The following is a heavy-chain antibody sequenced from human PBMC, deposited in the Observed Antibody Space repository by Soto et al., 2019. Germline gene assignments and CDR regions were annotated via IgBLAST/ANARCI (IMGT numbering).Heavy chain of an antibody. CDR1: GGSISSSNW. CDR3: ARAVDTSSWYRVDY. CDR2: IYHSGST. V-gene: IGHV4-4*02. D-gene: IGHD6-13*01. Sequence: SETLSLTCAVSGGSISSSNWWSWVRQPPGKGLEWIGEIYHSGSTNYNPSLKSRVTISVDKSKNQFSLKLSSVTAADTAVYYCARAVDTSSWYRVDYWGQGTLVTVS. J-gene: IGHJ4*02.